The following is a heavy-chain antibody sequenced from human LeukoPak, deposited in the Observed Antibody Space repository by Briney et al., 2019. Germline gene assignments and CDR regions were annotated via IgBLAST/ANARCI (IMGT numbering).Heavy chain of an antibody. D-gene: IGHD3-3*01. CDR2: INWNGGST. Sequence: PGGSLRLSCAASGFTFDDYGMSWVRQVPGKGLEWVSGINWNGGSTGYVDSVKGRSTISRDNAKNSLYLQMNSLRAEDTALYYCARLQLGITIFGVVSPPDVWGKGTTVTVSS. J-gene: IGHJ6*04. CDR1: GFTFDDYG. CDR3: ARLQLGITIFGVVSPPDV. V-gene: IGHV3-20*04.